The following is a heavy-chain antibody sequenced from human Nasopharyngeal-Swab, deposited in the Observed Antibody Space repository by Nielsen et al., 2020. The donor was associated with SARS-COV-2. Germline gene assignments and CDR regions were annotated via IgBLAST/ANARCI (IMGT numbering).Heavy chain of an antibody. V-gene: IGHV3-64*01. J-gene: IGHJ4*02. Sequence: GGSLRLSCAVSGFTFSGYSMHWVRQAPGKGLEYVSAISDPGDTTYYARSVRGRFTISRDNSKNTLFLQMGSLRTEDVAVYYCVRDQRLGVPMALGRAVFDYWGQGTLVTVSS. D-gene: IGHD2-8*01. CDR2: ISDPGDTT. CDR3: VRDQRLGVPMALGRAVFDY. CDR1: GFTFSGYS.